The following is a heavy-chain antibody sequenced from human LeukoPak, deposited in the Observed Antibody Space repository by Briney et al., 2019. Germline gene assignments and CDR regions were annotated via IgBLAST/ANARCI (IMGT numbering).Heavy chain of an antibody. Sequence: GGSLRLSCAAPGFTFSNYSMNWVRQAPGKGLEWVSSISSSSSYIYYADSVKGRFTISRDNAKNSLYLQMNSLRAEDTAVYYCAREEGVPAATNWGQGTLVTVSS. V-gene: IGHV3-21*01. J-gene: IGHJ4*02. CDR2: ISSSSSYI. CDR1: GFTFSNYS. CDR3: AREEGVPAATN. D-gene: IGHD2-2*01.